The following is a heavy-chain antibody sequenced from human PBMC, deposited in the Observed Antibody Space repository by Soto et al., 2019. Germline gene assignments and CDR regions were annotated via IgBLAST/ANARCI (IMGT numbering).Heavy chain of an antibody. D-gene: IGHD3-3*01. Sequence: SETLSCTCSVSGGPISSSSFYWGWIRQPPGRRLEWIGRTYYTGSANYNPSLNSRVTISVDTSKNHFSLSLSAVTAAATAVYHCARIGIWSGYSPLGHWGQGITVTVS. V-gene: IGHV4-39*01. CDR2: TYYTGSA. CDR3: ARIGIWSGYSPLGH. J-gene: IGHJ6*02. CDR1: GGPISSSSFY.